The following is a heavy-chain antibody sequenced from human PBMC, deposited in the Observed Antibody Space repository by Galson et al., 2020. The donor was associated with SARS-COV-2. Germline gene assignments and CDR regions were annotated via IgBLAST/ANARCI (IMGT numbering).Heavy chain of an antibody. D-gene: IGHD3-3*01. J-gene: IGHJ4*01. CDR1: SGSISGYDHY. CDR2: IYHSGGT. CDR3: ARVGWSTYFPLFDS. Sequence: SQTLSLTCTVSSGSISGYDHYWSWVRQPPGKGLEWIGHIYHSGGTFYNPSLKSRLTISVDTSKNQFSLKLTSVTAADTAVYYCARVGWSTYFPLFDSWGQGKLVAVSS. V-gene: IGHV4-30-4*01.